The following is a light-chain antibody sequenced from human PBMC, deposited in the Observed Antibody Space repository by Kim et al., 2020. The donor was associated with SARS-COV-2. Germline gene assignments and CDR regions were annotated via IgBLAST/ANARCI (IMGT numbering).Light chain of an antibody. Sequence: EIVLTQSPGTLSLSPGERATLSCRASHSVDSNFLAWHQQRPGQAPRLLIYGASNRDTGIPYRFSGSGSGTDITLTISSLEPEDFAVYYCQQYGTSPITFGQGTRLEIK. CDR1: HSVDSNF. CDR3: QQYGTSPIT. CDR2: GAS. V-gene: IGKV3-20*01. J-gene: IGKJ5*01.